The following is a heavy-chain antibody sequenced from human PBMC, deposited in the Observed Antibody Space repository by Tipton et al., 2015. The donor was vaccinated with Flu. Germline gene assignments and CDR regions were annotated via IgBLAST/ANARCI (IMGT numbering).Heavy chain of an antibody. J-gene: IGHJ4*02. Sequence: SLRLSCTASGFTFGDYAMSWVRQDPGKGLEWAGFIRSKAYGGTTEYAASVKGRFTISRDDSKSIAYLQMNSLITEDTAVYYCTRGPNYYDSSGYYIHWGQGTLVTVSS. CDR3: TRGPNYYDSSGYYIH. V-gene: IGHV3-49*04. CDR2: IRSKAYGGTT. D-gene: IGHD3-22*01. CDR1: GFTFGDYA.